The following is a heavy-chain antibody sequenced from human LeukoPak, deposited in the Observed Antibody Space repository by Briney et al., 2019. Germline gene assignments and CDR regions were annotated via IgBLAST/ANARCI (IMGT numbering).Heavy chain of an antibody. J-gene: IGHJ3*02. CDR2: INPGGSST. D-gene: IGHD6-19*01. Sequence: GGSLRLSCAASGFTFSNYWMHWVRQVPGKGLVWVSRINPGGSSTTYADSVKGRFTISRDNAKNTLYLQMNSLRAEDTAVYYCAKAGRSGWYPGWPFDIWGQGTMVTVSS. CDR3: AKAGRSGWYPGWPFDI. CDR1: GFTFSNYW. V-gene: IGHV3-74*01.